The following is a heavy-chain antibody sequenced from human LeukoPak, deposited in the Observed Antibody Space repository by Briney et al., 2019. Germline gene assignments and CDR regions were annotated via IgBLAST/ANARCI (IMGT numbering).Heavy chain of an antibody. J-gene: IGHJ5*02. D-gene: IGHD2-2*02. V-gene: IGHV1-2*02. CDR1: GYTFTGYY. CDR3: ARARGYCSSTSCYKNWFDP. CDR2: INPNSGGT. Sequence: GASVEVSCKASGYTFTGYYMHWVRQAPGQGLEWMGWINPNSGGTNYAQKFQGRVTMTRDTSISTAYMELSRLRSDDTAVYYCARARGYCSSTSCYKNWFDPWGQGTLVTVSS.